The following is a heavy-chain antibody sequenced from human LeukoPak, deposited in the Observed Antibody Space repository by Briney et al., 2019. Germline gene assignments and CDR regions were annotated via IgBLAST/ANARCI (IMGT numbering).Heavy chain of an antibody. CDR3: TTETVNMARGVNDY. J-gene: IGHJ4*02. Sequence: PGGSLRLSCAASGFTFSNAWMSWVRQAPGKGLEWVGRIKSKTDGGTTDYAAPVKGGFTISRDDSKNTLFLQMNSLKTEDTAVYYCTTETVNMARGVNDYWGQGTLVTVSS. CDR2: IKSKTDGGTT. V-gene: IGHV3-15*01. CDR1: GFTFSNAW. D-gene: IGHD3-10*01.